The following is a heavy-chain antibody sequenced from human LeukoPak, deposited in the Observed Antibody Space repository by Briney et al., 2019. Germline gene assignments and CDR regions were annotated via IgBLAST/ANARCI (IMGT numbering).Heavy chain of an antibody. CDR1: GGSISSTSYF. J-gene: IGHJ4*02. Sequence: SETLSLTCTVSGGSISSTSYFWGWIRQPPGKGLEWIGSMSYSGSTYYNPSLKSRVTMSVNTSKNQFSLKLSSVTAADTAVYYCARDYYDSSGLDYWGQGTLVTVSS. CDR3: ARDYYDSSGLDY. CDR2: MSYSGST. V-gene: IGHV4-39*07. D-gene: IGHD3-22*01.